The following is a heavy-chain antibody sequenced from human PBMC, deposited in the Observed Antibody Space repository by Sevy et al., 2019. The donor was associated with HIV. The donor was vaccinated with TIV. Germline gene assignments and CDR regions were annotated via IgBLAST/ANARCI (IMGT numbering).Heavy chain of an antibody. D-gene: IGHD2-8*01. Sequence: GGSLRLSCAASGFTFSSYGMHWVRQAPGKGLEWVAVIWYGGSNKYYADSVKGRFTISRDNSKNTLYLQMNSLRAEDTAVYYCAKDNGEASWPYYYYYMDVWGKGTTVTVSS. V-gene: IGHV3-33*06. CDR3: AKDNGEASWPYYYYYMDV. CDR2: IWYGGSNK. J-gene: IGHJ6*03. CDR1: GFTFSSYG.